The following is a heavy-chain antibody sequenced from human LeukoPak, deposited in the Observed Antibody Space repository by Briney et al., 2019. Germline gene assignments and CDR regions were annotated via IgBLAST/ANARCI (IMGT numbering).Heavy chain of an antibody. CDR2: INSDGSST. D-gene: IGHD3-9*01. CDR1: GFTFSSYW. CDR3: ARLATKSYYDILTGYYYFDY. V-gene: IGHV3-74*01. J-gene: IGHJ4*02. Sequence: GGTLRLSCAASGFTFSSYWMHWVRQAPGKGLVWVSRINSDGSSTSYADSVKGRFTISRDNAKNTLYLQMNSLRAEDTAVYYCARLATKSYYDILTGYYYFDYWGQGTLVTVSS.